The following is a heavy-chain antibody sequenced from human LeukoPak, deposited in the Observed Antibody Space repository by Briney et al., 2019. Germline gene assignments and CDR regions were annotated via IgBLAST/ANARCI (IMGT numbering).Heavy chain of an antibody. J-gene: IGHJ6*04. D-gene: IGHD3-10*02. CDR2: ISSSGSTI. Sequence: GGSLSLSCAASGFTFSSYEMNWVRQAPGKGLEWVSYISSSGSTIYYAYSVKGRFTISRDNAKNSLYLQMNSLRAEDTAVYYCAELGITMIGGVWGKGTTVTISS. CDR1: GFTFSSYE. V-gene: IGHV3-48*03. CDR3: AELGITMIGGV.